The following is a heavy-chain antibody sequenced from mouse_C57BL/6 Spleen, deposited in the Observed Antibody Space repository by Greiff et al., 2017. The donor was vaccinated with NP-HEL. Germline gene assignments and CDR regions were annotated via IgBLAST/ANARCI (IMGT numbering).Heavy chain of an antibody. J-gene: IGHJ3*01. D-gene: IGHD2-3*01. CDR1: GYTFTSYW. Sequence: QVQLQQPGAELVMPGASVKLSCKASGYTFTSYWMHWVKQRPGQGLEWIGEIDPSDSYTNYNQKFKGKSTLTVDKSSSTAYMQLSSLTSEDSAVYYCARDDGGFAYWGQGTLVTVSA. CDR2: IDPSDSYT. CDR3: ARDDGGFAY. V-gene: IGHV1-69*01.